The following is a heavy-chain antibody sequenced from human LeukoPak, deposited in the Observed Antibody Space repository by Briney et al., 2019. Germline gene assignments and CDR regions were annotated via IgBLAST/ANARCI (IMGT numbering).Heavy chain of an antibody. V-gene: IGHV4-4*02. Sequence: PSETLSLTCVVSGGSISSSNWWSWVRQPPGKGLEWIGEIYRSGSTNYNPSLKSRVTISVDKSKNQFSLKLSSVTAADTAVYYCARPTGDYSSSWTREDWFDPWGQGTLVTVSS. CDR2: IYRSGST. CDR3: ARPTGDYSSSWTREDWFDP. J-gene: IGHJ5*02. D-gene: IGHD6-13*01. CDR1: GGSISSSNW.